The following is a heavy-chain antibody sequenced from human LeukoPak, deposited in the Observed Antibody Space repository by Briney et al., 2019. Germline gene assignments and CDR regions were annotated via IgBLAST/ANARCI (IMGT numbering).Heavy chain of an antibody. V-gene: IGHV5-51*01. CDR3: ARHEWELPQDAFDI. J-gene: IGHJ3*02. CDR1: GYNFTNYW. CDR2: FYAGDSDN. D-gene: IGHD1-26*01. Sequence: ESLNIPCKTSGYNFTNYWIGWARQLHGKGLEWMGLFYAGDSDNIYSPSFQGQVTISADKSISTAYLQWSSLKASDTAMYYCARHEWELPQDAFDIWGQGTMVTVSS.